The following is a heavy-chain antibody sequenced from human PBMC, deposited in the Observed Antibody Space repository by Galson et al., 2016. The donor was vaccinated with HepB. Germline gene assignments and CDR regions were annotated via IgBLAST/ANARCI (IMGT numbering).Heavy chain of an antibody. J-gene: IGHJ4*02. D-gene: IGHD3-3*01. CDR3: AKRGDRGGTVFGPALNYFDV. CDR1: GFSFSTYS. V-gene: IGHV3-23*01. Sequence: SLRLSCAASGFSFSTYSMSWVRQTPGKGLEWVSGISGSGGTTHYADSVKGRFTISRDNSKKTVSLQLDRLRAEDTALYYCAKRGDRGGTVFGPALNYFDVWGQGTQVTVSS. CDR2: ISGSGGTT.